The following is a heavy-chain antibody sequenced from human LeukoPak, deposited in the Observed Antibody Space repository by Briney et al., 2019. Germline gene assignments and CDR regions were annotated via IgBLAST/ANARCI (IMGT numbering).Heavy chain of an antibody. CDR3: ARGIRKDGYKSSLHY. Sequence: ASVMVSCKASGYTFTDYYIHWVRQATGQGLEWMGWMNPNSGNTGYAQKFQGRVTMTRNTSISTAYMELSSLRSEDTAVYYCARGIRKDGYKSSLHYWGQGPLVTVSS. CDR2: MNPNSGNT. V-gene: IGHV1-8*02. CDR1: GYTFTDYY. D-gene: IGHD5-24*01. J-gene: IGHJ4*02.